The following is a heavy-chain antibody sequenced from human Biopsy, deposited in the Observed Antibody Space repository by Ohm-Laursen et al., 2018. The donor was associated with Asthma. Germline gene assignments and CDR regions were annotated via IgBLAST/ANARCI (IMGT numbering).Heavy chain of an antibody. Sequence: SVKVSCKASGGTFSSYAISWVRQAPGQGLEWMGGIIPIFGIANYAQKFQGRVTITAVKSTSTAYMELSSLRSEDTAVYYCARDSYSSGLYDDSESWGQGTLVTVSS. CDR1: GGTFSSYA. CDR3: ARDSYSSGLYDDSES. CDR2: IIPIFGIA. V-gene: IGHV1-69*10. J-gene: IGHJ4*02. D-gene: IGHD6-19*01.